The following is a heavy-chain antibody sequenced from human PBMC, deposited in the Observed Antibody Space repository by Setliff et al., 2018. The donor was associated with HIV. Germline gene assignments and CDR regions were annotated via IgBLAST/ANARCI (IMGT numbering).Heavy chain of an antibody. CDR1: GGTFNSYA. Sequence: SVKVSCKASGGTFNSYAFSWVRQAPGQGLEWMAGIMHIFGTVSHTQKFQGRVRISTDESTNTVYMELTSLRSEDTAVYYCASGENLQPRMDVWGQGTTVTVSS. CDR3: ASGENLQPRMDV. J-gene: IGHJ6*02. V-gene: IGHV1-69*05. D-gene: IGHD5-18*01. CDR2: IMHIFGTV.